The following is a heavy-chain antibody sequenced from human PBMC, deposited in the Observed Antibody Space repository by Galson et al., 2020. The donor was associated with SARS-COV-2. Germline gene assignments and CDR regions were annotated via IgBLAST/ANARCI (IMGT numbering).Heavy chain of an antibody. D-gene: IGHD5-18*01. Sequence: GGSLRLSCAASGFTFDDYAMHWVRQAPGKGLEWVSTITWNSGNIDYTDSVKGRFTISRDNAKKSLYLQMNSLRAEDTAMYYCARGATPLWLFDYWGQGTLVTVSS. V-gene: IGHV3-9*01. CDR1: GFTFDDYA. J-gene: IGHJ4*02. CDR2: ITWNSGNI. CDR3: ARGATPLWLFDY.